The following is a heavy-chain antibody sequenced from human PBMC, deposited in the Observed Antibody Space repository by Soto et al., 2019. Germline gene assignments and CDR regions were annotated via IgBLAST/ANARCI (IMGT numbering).Heavy chain of an antibody. D-gene: IGHD6-6*01. CDR2: IYYSGST. CDR1: GGSISSSSYY. CDR3: ARPSSSSDSDFDY. Sequence: QLQLQESGPGLVKPSETLSLTCTVSGGSISSSSYYWGWIRQPPGKGLEWIGSIYYSGSTYYNPYLKSRVTVSVDTSKNPFSLKLSSVTAADTAVYYCARPSSSSDSDFDYWGQGTLVTVSS. V-gene: IGHV4-39*01. J-gene: IGHJ4*02.